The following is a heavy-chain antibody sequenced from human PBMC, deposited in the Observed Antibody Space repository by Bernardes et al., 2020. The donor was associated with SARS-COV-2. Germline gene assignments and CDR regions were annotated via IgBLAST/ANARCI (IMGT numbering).Heavy chain of an antibody. CDR2: IHHGGKT. V-gene: IGHV4-38-2*02. D-gene: IGHD2-2*01. CDR3: AREWYCSSTTCLYYFEY. Sequence: SETLSLTCAVSGYSISSGYYWGWIRQPPGKGLEWIGSIHHGGKTYYNPSLKSRITISVDTSNIQFSLRLNSVTAADTAVYYCAREWYCSSTTCLYYFEYWGQGTLVTVSS. J-gene: IGHJ4*02. CDR1: GYSISSGYY.